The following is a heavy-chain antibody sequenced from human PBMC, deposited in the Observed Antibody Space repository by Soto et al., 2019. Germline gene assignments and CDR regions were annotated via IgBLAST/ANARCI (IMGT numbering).Heavy chain of an antibody. CDR3: VRDYDTNPYWFFDL. CDR2: ISDSGGAV. Sequence: GVLRLSCAASGFTFSVHQMSWFRLAPGRGLEWVSCISDSGGAVHYADSVKGRFTISRDNAKNLLFLQMTGLRGEDTATYYCVRDYDTNPYWFFDLWGRGTLVTVSS. J-gene: IGHJ2*01. V-gene: IGHV3-48*03. CDR1: GFTFSVHQ. D-gene: IGHD5-12*01.